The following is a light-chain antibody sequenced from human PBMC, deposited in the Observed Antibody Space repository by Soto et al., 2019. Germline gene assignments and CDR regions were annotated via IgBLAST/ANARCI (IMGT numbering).Light chain of an antibody. V-gene: IGLV2-14*03. J-gene: IGLJ1*01. CDR3: SSYTSSSTLV. CDR2: GVS. Sequence: QSALTQPASVSRSPGQSITISCTGTSSDVGGYNSVSWYQQHPGKAPQFMIYGVSNRPSGVSSRFSGSKSGNTASLTISGLQAEDEADYYCSSYTSSSTLVFGTGTKLTVL. CDR1: SSDVGGYNS.